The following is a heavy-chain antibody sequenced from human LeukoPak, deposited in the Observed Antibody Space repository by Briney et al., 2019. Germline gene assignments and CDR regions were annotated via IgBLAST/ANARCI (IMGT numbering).Heavy chain of an antibody. V-gene: IGHV4-4*07. CDR1: GGSISSYY. CDR3: ARQTGSGLFILP. D-gene: IGHD3/OR15-3a*01. Sequence: SETLSLTCTVSGGSISSYYWSWIRQPAGKGLEWIGRIYTSGSTNYNPSLKSRVTISLDTSKNQFSLKVSSVTAADTAVYYCARQTGSGLFILPGGQGTLVTVSS. J-gene: IGHJ4*02. CDR2: IYTSGST.